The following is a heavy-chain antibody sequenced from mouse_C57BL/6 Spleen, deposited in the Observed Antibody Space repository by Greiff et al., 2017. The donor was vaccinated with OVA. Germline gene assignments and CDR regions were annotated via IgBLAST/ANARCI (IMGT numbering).Heavy chain of an antibody. CDR2: ISSGSSTI. D-gene: IGHD1-1*01. Sequence: VQLKESGGGLVKPGGSLKLSCAASGFTFSDYGMHWVRQAPEKGLEWVAYISSGSSTIYYADTVKGRFTISRDNAKNTLFLQMTSLRSEDTAMYYCATYYYGSSPMDYWGQGTSVTVSS. CDR3: ATYYYGSSPMDY. CDR1: GFTFSDYG. V-gene: IGHV5-17*01. J-gene: IGHJ4*01.